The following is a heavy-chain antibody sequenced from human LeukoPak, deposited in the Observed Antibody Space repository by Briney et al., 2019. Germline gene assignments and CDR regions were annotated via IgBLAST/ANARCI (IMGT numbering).Heavy chain of an antibody. Sequence: GASVKVSCKASGGTFSSYAISWVRQAPGQGLEWMGGIIPIFGTANYAQKSQGRVTITADESTSTAYMELSSLRSEDTAVYYCARVRQSDDAFDIWGQGTMVTVSS. D-gene: IGHD5-24*01. CDR2: IIPIFGTA. V-gene: IGHV1-69*13. CDR1: GGTFSSYA. J-gene: IGHJ3*02. CDR3: ARVRQSDDAFDI.